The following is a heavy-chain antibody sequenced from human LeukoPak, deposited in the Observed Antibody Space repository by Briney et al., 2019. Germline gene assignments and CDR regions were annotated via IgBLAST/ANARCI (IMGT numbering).Heavy chain of an antibody. D-gene: IGHD1-7*01. J-gene: IGHJ5*02. Sequence: SETLSLTCSVSDYSISSGYYWGWIRQPPGKGLEWIGTIYHSGGTDYNPSLRSRVTISVDTSKNQFSLKLNSVTAADTAVYYCARGHNWNFRNWFDPWGQGTLVTVSS. CDR1: DYSISSGYY. CDR3: ARGHNWNFRNWFDP. CDR2: IYHSGGT. V-gene: IGHV4-38-2*02.